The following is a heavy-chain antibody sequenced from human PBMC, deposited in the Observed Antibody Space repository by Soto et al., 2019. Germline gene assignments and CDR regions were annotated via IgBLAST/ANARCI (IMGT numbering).Heavy chain of an antibody. CDR2: ISAAGDP. CDR3: ARPVRDFYGLDV. CDR1: GFTFRNYD. J-gene: IGHJ6*02. V-gene: IGHV3-13*05. Sequence: EVQLVESGGGLVQPGGSLRLSCEASGFTFRNYDMHWVRQGTGKGLEWVSGISAAGDPDYADSVEGRFTISRENAQNSFFLQMNSLRVGDTAVYYCARPVRDFYGLDVWGQGTTVIVSS.